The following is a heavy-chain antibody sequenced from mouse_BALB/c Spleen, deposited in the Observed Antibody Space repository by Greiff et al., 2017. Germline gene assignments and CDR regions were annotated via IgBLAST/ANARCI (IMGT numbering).Heavy chain of an antibody. V-gene: IGHV5-4*02. CDR1: GFTFSDYY. CDR3: AREGEGNWDFDV. CDR2: ISDGGSYT. Sequence: EVKVEESGGGLVKPGGSLKLSCAASGFTFSDYYMYWVRQTPEKRLEWVATISDGGSYTYYPDSVKGRFTISRDNAKNNLYLQMSSLKSEDTAMYYCAREGEGNWDFDVWGAGTTVTVSS. J-gene: IGHJ1*01.